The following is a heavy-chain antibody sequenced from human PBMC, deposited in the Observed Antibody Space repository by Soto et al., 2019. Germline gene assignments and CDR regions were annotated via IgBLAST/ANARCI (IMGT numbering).Heavy chain of an antibody. Sequence: SETLSLTCTVSGGFISSSSYYWGWIRQPPGKGLEWIGSIYYSGSTYYNPSLKSRVTISVDTSKNQFSLKLSSVTAADTAVYYCARSSKNLYSGYDHFDYWGQGTLVTVSS. D-gene: IGHD5-12*01. CDR1: GGFISSSSYY. V-gene: IGHV4-39*01. J-gene: IGHJ4*02. CDR3: ARSSKNLYSGYDHFDY. CDR2: IYYSGST.